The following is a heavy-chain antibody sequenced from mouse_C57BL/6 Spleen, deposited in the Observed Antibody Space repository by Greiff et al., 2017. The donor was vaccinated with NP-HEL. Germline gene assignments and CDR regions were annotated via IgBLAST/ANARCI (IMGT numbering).Heavy chain of an antibody. CDR2: INPSNGGT. CDR3: AREDDYDVAMDY. CDR1: GYTFTSYW. J-gene: IGHJ4*01. Sequence: QVQLQQSGTELVKPGASVKLSCKASGYTFTSYWMHWVKQRPGQGLEWIGNINPSNGGTNYNEKLKSKATLTVDKSSRTAYMQLRSLTSEDSAVYYCAREDDYDVAMDYWGQGTSVTVSS. D-gene: IGHD2-4*01. V-gene: IGHV1-53*01.